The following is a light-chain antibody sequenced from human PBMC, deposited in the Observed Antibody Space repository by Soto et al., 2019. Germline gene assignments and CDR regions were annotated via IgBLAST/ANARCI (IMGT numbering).Light chain of an antibody. Sequence: EIVLAHSPRTLSLSPWERGRLXVMASQSVSSNLAWYQRKPGQAPRLLISGASTRATGIPARFSGSGSGTEFTLTISSLQSEDFAVYYCQQYNNWPRTFGQGTKVDIK. CDR2: GAS. CDR1: QSVSSN. J-gene: IGKJ1*01. CDR3: QQYNNWPRT. V-gene: IGKV3-15*01.